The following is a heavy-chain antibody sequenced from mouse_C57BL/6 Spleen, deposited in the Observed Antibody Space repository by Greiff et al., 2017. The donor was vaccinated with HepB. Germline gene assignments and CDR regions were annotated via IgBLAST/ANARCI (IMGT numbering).Heavy chain of an antibody. D-gene: IGHD3-1*01. V-gene: IGHV3-1*01. CDR3: ARGSPYYAMDY. Sequence: EVKLQESGPGMVKPSQSLSLTCTVTGYSITSGYDWHWIRHFPGNKLEWMGYISYSGSTNYNPSLKSRISITHDTSKNHFFLKLNSVTTEDTATYYCARGSPYYAMDYWGQGTSVTVSS. CDR1: GYSITSGYD. J-gene: IGHJ4*01. CDR2: ISYSGST.